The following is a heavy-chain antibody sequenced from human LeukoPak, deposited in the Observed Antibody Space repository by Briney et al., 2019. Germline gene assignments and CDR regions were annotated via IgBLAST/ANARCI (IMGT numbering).Heavy chain of an antibody. CDR3: AREERQLVGGFDY. D-gene: IGHD6-6*01. Sequence: PSETLSLTCTVSGGSISSHYWSWIRQPPGKGLEWIGYIYYSGSTNYNPSLKSRVTISVDTSKNQFSLKLSSVTAADTAVYYCAREERQLVGGFDYWGQGTLVTVSS. CDR2: IYYSGST. J-gene: IGHJ4*02. V-gene: IGHV4-59*11. CDR1: GGSISSHY.